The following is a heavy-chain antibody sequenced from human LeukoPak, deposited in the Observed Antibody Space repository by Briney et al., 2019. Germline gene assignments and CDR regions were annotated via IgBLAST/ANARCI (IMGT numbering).Heavy chain of an antibody. CDR1: GGSISSSSYY. D-gene: IGHD5-12*01. J-gene: IGHJ4*02. CDR3: AGDSGYDSLSGFDY. V-gene: IGHV4-39*07. CDR2: IYYSGST. Sequence: NPSETLSLTCTVSGGSISSSSYYRGWIRQPPGKGLEWIGSIYYSGSTYYNPSLKSRVTISVDTSKNQFSLKLSSVTAADTAVYYCAGDSGYDSLSGFDYWGQGTLVTVSS.